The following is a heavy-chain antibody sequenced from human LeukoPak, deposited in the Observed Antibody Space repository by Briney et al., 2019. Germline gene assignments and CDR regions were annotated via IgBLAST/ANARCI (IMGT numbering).Heavy chain of an antibody. CDR3: ARERGSGSY. CDR1: GFTFSDYY. V-gene: IGHV3-11*06. CDR2: ISSSSYT. J-gene: IGHJ4*02. D-gene: IGHD3-10*01. Sequence: PGGSLRLSCAASGFTFSDYYMSWIRQAPGKGLEWVPYISSSSYTNYADSVKGRFTISRDNAKNSLYLQMNSLRAEDTAVYYCARERGSGSYWGQGTLVTVSS.